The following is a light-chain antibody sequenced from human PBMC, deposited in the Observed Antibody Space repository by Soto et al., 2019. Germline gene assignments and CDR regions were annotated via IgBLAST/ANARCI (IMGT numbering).Light chain of an antibody. J-gene: IGKJ4*01. CDR1: QSVTSSY. V-gene: IGKV3-20*01. CDR3: QHYVNWPLT. Sequence: EIVLTQSPGTLSLSPGERATLSCRASQSVTSSYLAWYQQKPGQAPRLLIYDASNRATGIPARFSGSGSGTDFTLTINSLQSEDFAVYYCQHYVNWPLTFGGGTKV. CDR2: DAS.